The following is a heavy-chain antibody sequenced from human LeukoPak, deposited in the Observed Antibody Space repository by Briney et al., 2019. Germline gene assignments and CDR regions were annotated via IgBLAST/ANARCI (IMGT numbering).Heavy chain of an antibody. CDR2: IYPGDSNT. J-gene: IGHJ4*02. D-gene: IGHD2-8*02. Sequence: SLKISCKGSGYIFTSYWIGWVRQLPGKGLEWMGIIYPGDSNTRYSTSFQGQVTISAYKSISTASLQRSSLKASDTAMYYCARHADTGGGYVASIDYWGQGTLVTVSS. V-gene: IGHV5-51*01. CDR3: ARHADTGGGYVASIDY. CDR1: GYIFTSYW.